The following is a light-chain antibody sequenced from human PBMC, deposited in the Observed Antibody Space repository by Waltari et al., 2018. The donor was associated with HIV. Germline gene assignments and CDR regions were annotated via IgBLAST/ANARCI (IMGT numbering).Light chain of an antibody. J-gene: IGKJ1*01. CDR1: QSIKTW. V-gene: IGKV1-5*03. CDR2: KAS. CDR3: QQYNPYPWT. Sequence: EIQMTQSPSTLSAFVGDRVTITCRASQSIKTWLAWYQQKPGKAPKLLIYKASTLESGVPSRFSGSGSGTEFTLTISSLQPDDFASYYCQQYNPYPWTFCQGTKVEIK.